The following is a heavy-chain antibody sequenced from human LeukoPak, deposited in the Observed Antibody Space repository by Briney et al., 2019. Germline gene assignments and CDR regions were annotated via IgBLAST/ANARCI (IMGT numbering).Heavy chain of an antibody. Sequence: GGSLRLSCAASGFTFSIYSMNWVRQAPGKGLEWVSSISSSSSYIYYADSVKGRFTISRDNAKNSLYLQMKSLRVEDTAVYYCAQHSPLGEDYFDCWGQGTLVTVSS. J-gene: IGHJ4*02. V-gene: IGHV3-21*04. D-gene: IGHD3-10*01. CDR2: ISSSSSYI. CDR3: AQHSPLGEDYFDC. CDR1: GFTFSIYS.